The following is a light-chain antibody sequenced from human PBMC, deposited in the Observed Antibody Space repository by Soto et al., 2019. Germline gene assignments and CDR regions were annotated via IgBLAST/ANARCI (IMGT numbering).Light chain of an antibody. V-gene: IGKV3-20*01. CDR3: QQFGSSPRA. CDR2: GAS. J-gene: IGKJ1*01. CDR1: QSVSSN. Sequence: EIGMTQSRATVSVAPGERASLSCRASQSVSSNLAWYQQKPGQAPRLLIYGASTRATGTPDRFSGSGSGTDFTLTISRLEPEDFAVYYCQQFGSSPRAFGQGTKVDI.